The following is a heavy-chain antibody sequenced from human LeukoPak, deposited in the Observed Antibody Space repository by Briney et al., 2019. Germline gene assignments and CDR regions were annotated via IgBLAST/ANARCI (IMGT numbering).Heavy chain of an antibody. J-gene: IGHJ4*02. CDR2: INHSGST. D-gene: IGHD6-13*01. V-gene: IGHV4-34*01. Sequence: SETLSLTCAVYGGSFSGYYWSWIRQPPGKGLEWIGEINHSGSTNYNPSLKSRVTISVDTSKNQFSLKLSSVTAADTAVYYCARGNSRAAAGQQGAHYDYWGQGTLVTVSS. CDR1: GGSFSGYY. CDR3: ARGNSRAAAGQQGAHYDY.